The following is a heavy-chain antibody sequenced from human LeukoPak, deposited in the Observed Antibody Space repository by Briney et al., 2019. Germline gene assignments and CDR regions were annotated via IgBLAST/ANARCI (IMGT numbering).Heavy chain of an antibody. V-gene: IGHV3-74*01. J-gene: IGHJ4*02. CDR2: INTDGSST. CDR3: ARGYSSSYRIDD. Sequence: GRSLRLSCAASGFTFSIYWMHWVRQGPGKGLVWVSRINTDGSSTTYADSVKGRFTISRDNAKNTLYLQMNSLSAEDTAVYYCARGYSSSYRIDDWGQGTLVTVSS. CDR1: GFTFSIYW. D-gene: IGHD6-6*01.